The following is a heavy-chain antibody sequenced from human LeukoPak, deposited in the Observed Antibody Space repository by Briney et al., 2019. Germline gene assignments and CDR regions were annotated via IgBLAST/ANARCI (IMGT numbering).Heavy chain of an antibody. CDR3: ARCWGSGSYLFDAFDI. J-gene: IGHJ3*02. Sequence: GGSLRLSCAASGFTFNTYTMNWARQAPGKGLEWVSYITASSTAIYSADSVKGRFTISRDNARNSLYLQMNSLRAEDTAVYYCARCWGSGSYLFDAFDIWGQGTMVTVSS. V-gene: IGHV3-21*01. D-gene: IGHD1-26*01. CDR2: ITASSTAI. CDR1: GFTFNTYT.